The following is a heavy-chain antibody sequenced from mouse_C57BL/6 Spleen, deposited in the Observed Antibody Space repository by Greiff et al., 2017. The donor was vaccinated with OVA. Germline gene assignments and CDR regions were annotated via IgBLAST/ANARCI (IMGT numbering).Heavy chain of an antibody. D-gene: IGHD2-4*01. CDR3: ARGDYDEGAWFAY. J-gene: IGHJ3*01. V-gene: IGHV1-69*01. Sequence: QVQLKQPGAELVMPGASVKLSCKASGYTFTSYWMHWVKQRPGQGLEWIGEIDPSDSYTNYNQKFKGKSTLTVDKSSSTAYMQLSSLTSEDSAVYYCARGDYDEGAWFAYWGQGTLVTVSA. CDR2: IDPSDSYT. CDR1: GYTFTSYW.